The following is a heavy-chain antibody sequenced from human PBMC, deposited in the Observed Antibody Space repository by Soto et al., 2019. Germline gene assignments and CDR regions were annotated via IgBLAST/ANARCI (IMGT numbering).Heavy chain of an antibody. CDR2: IYRPDDK. V-gene: IGHV2-5*01. D-gene: IGHD3-22*01. J-gene: IGHJ4*02. Sequence: AGPTLVYPTQPLTLTCTLSGFSLSTCGVGVGWIRQPRGKALEWLAIIYRPDDKRYSPYLNSRLTITKDTSKNQMVLTMTNMDPEDSAPYYWPRPRPEYLGGSSGYFEYWGQGTVVTVSS. CDR1: GFSLSTCGVG. CDR3: PRPRPEYLGGSSGYFEY.